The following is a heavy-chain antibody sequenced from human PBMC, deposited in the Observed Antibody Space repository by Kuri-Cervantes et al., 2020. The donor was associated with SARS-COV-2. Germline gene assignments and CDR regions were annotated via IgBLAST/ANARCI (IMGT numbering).Heavy chain of an antibody. J-gene: IGHJ4*02. CDR1: GGSISSSSYY. V-gene: IGHV4-39*07. CDR2: IYYSGST. Sequence: SETLSLTCTVSGGSISSSSYYWGWIRQPPGKGLEWIGSIYYSGSTNYNPSLKSRVTISVDTSKNQFSLKLSSVTAADTAVYYCAREWAVVNYFDYWGQGTLVTVSS. CDR3: AREWAVVNYFDY. D-gene: IGHD4-23*01.